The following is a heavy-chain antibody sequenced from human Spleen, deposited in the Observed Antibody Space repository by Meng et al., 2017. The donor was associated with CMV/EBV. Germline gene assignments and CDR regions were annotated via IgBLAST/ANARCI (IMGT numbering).Heavy chain of an antibody. CDR2: IGTAGDT. Sequence: GGSLRLSCAASGFTFSSNDMHWVRQTTGKGLEWVSAIGTAGDTYYLDSVKGRFTISRDNSKNTLYLQMNSLRGEDTAVYYCAKEFASGEAINGYYYGMDVWGQGTTVTVSS. D-gene: IGHD3-16*01. CDR1: GFTFSSND. J-gene: IGHJ6*01. CDR3: AKEFASGEAINGYYYGMDV. V-gene: IGHV3-13*01.